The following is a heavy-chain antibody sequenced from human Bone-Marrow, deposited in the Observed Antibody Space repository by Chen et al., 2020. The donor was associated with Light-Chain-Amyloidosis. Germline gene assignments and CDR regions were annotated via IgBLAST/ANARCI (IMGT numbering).Heavy chain of an antibody. J-gene: IGHJ6*03. CDR3: AREGRYITMVRGVIRYYYYMDV. Sequence: EVQLVESGGGLVQPGGSLRLSCAASGFTFSSYWMRWVRQAPGKGLEWVANIKQDGSEKYYVDSVKGRFTISRDNAKNSLYLQMNSLRAEDTAVYYCAREGRYITMVRGVIRYYYYMDVWGKGTTVTVSS. CDR1: GFTFSSYW. D-gene: IGHD3-10*01. CDR2: IKQDGSEK. V-gene: IGHV3-7*01.